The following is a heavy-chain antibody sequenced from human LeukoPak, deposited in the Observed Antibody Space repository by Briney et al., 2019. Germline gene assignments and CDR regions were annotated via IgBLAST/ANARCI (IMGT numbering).Heavy chain of an antibody. D-gene: IGHD6-13*01. CDR2: IYYSGGT. J-gene: IGHJ6*03. V-gene: IGHV4-30-4*07. CDR3: ARHPAAAGNYYYYYYMDV. CDR1: GGSISRGAYS. Sequence: SETLSLTCDVSGGSISRGAYSWSWIRQPPGKGLEWIGYIYYSGGTYYNPSLESRVTISVETSKNQFSLKLSSVTAADTAVYYCARHPAAAGNYYYYYYMDVWGKGTTVTISS.